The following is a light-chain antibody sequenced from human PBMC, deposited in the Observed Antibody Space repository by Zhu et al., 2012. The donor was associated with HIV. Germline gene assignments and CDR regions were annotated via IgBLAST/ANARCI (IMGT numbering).Light chain of an antibody. CDR3: QQLNTYPLFT. V-gene: IGKV1-9*01. J-gene: IGKJ3*01. Sequence: IQLTQSPSFLSASVGDRVTITCRASESIRRYLAWYQQKAGKAPKLLIYDASTLQSGVPSTFSGSGSGTEFTLTISSLQPEDFAIYYCQQLNTYPLFTFGPGTKVDIK. CDR1: ESIRRY. CDR2: DAS.